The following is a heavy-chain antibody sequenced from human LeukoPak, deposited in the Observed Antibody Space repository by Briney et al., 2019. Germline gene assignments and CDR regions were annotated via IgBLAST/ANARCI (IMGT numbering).Heavy chain of an antibody. V-gene: IGHV3-7*01. J-gene: IGHJ4*02. D-gene: IGHD3-3*01. CDR2: IKQDGSEK. Sequence: HPGGSLRLSCAASGFPFTTCWMSWVRQAPGKRLEWVANIKQDGSEKYYVDSVKGRFTISRDNAKNSLYLQMNSLRAEDTAVYYCARQESGYHGGSFDHWGQGTLATVSS. CDR1: GFPFTTCW. CDR3: ARQESGYHGGSFDH.